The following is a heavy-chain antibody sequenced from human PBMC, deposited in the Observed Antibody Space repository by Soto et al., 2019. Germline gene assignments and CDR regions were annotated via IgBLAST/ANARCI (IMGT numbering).Heavy chain of an antibody. J-gene: IGHJ5*02. D-gene: IGHD2-2*01. CDR3: ARVIPGAEAWFDP. CDR1: GNTFTNFG. V-gene: IGHV1-18*01. Sequence: GASVKVSCKASGNTFTNFGVTWVRQAPGQGLEWMGWISAYTDDPNYAQKFQGRVTMTIDTSTSTAYLDLRSLTSDDTAVYYCARVIPGAEAWFDPWAQGTLVTVSS. CDR2: ISAYTDDP.